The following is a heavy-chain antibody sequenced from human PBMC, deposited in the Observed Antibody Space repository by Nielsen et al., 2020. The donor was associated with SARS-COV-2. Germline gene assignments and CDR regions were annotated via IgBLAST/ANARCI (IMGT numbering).Heavy chain of an antibody. Sequence: GGSLRLSCAASGFTVSRNYMNWVRQAPGKGLEWVSVIYSGGTTFYADSVKGRFTISRDDSSNTLYLQMNSLRAEDTAIYYCAKHITTETTFYGMDVWGQGTTVTVS. V-gene: IGHV3-53*01. CDR3: AKHITTETTFYGMDV. CDR1: GFTVSRNY. CDR2: IYSGGTT. D-gene: IGHD4-11*01. J-gene: IGHJ6*02.